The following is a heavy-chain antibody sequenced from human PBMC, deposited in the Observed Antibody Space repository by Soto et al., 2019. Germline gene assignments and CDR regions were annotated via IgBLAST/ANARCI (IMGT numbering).Heavy chain of an antibody. V-gene: IGHV4-59*01. J-gene: IGHJ4*02. CDR2: IYYSGST. D-gene: IGHD4-17*01. CDR1: GASISSYY. CDR3: ARGTTADY. Sequence: QVQLQESGPGLVKPSETLSLTCTVSGASISSYYWSWIRQPPGKGLEWIGYIYYSGSTNYNPSLKSRVTXSVDTSKNDFSLKVSSVTAADTAVYYCARGTTADYWGQGILVTVSS.